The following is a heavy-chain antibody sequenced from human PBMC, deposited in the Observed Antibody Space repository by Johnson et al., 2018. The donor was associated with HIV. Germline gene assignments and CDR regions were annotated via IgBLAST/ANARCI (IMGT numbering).Heavy chain of an antibody. J-gene: IGHJ3*02. CDR1: GFTFRSYA. V-gene: IGHV3-30*04. CDR3: AKELSITMIVGDAFNI. CDR2: ISYDGKST. Sequence: QVQLVESGGGVVQPGGSLRLSCAASGFTFRSYAMHWVRQAPGKGLEWVAVISYDGKSTYYADSVKGRISISRDNSKNTLYLQMNSRRAEDTALYYCAKELSITMIVGDAFNIWGQGTMVPVSS. D-gene: IGHD3-22*01.